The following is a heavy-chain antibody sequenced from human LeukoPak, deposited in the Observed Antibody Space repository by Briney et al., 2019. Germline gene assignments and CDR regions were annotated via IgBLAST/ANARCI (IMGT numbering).Heavy chain of an antibody. CDR2: IWYDGSNK. Sequence: PGGSLRLSCAASGFTFSSYGMHWVRQDPGKGLEWVAVIWYDGSNKYYADSVKGRFTISRDNSKNTLYLQMNSLRAEDTAVYYCARDLDIVATIGYWGQGTLVTVSS. J-gene: IGHJ4*02. D-gene: IGHD5-12*01. CDR3: ARDLDIVATIGY. CDR1: GFTFSSYG. V-gene: IGHV3-33*01.